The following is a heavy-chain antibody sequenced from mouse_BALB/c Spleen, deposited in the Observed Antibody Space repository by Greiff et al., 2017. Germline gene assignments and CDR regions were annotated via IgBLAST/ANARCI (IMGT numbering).Heavy chain of an antibody. J-gene: IGHJ3*01. CDR2: ISYDGSN. CDR3: ARDRGNYPWFAY. V-gene: IGHV3-6*02. Sequence: VQLKESGPGLVKPSQSLSLTCSVTGYSITSGYYWNWIRQFPGNKLEWMGYISYDGSNNYNPSLKNRISITRDTSKNQFFLKLNSVTTEDTATYYCARDRGNYPWFAYWGQGTLVTVSA. CDR1: GYSITSGYY. D-gene: IGHD2-1*01.